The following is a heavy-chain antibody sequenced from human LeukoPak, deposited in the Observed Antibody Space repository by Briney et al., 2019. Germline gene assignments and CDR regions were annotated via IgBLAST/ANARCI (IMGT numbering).Heavy chain of an antibody. D-gene: IGHD2-2*01. V-gene: IGHV4-59*01. CDR3: ARTLGCCSSTSCPDAFDI. CDR1: GGSISSYY. CDR2: IYYSGST. Sequence: SETLSLTCTVSGGSISSYYWSWIRQPPGKGLEWIGYIYYSGSTNYNPSLKSRVTISVDTSKNQFSLKLSSVTAADTAVYYCARTLGCCSSTSCPDAFDIWGQGTKVTVSS. J-gene: IGHJ3*02.